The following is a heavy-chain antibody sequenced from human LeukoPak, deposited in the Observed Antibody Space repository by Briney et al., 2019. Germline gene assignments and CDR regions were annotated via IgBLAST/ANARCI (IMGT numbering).Heavy chain of an antibody. D-gene: IGHD3-22*01. CDR3: ARLYYYASSGYDALDI. Sequence: GASVKVSCKTSGYTFTSNDINWVRQATGQGLEWMGGMDGSSGKTAYAQRFLGRVTITRNTSISTAYMELSSLTSEDTAVYYCARLYYYASSGYDALDIWGQGTMVTVS. CDR2: MDGSSGKT. J-gene: IGHJ3*02. CDR1: GYTFTSND. V-gene: IGHV1-8*01.